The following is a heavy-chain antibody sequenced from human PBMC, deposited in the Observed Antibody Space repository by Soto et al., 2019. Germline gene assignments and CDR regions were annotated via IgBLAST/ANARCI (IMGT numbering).Heavy chain of an antibody. D-gene: IGHD4-17*01. Sequence: EVQLVESGGGLVKPGGSLRLSCAASGFTFSSYSMNWVRQAPGKGLEWVSSISSSSSYIYYADSVKGRFTISRDNAKNSLYLQMNSLRAEDTAVYYCATGIGALTRTVTNPDYWGQGTLVTVSS. V-gene: IGHV3-21*01. CDR1: GFTFSSYS. CDR3: ATGIGALTRTVTNPDY. J-gene: IGHJ4*02. CDR2: ISSSSSYI.